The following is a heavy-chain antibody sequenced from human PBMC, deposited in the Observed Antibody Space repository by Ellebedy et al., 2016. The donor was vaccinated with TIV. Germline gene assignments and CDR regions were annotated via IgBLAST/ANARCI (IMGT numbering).Heavy chain of an antibody. CDR3: ARHSSGYNYADAFDI. V-gene: IGHV5-10-1*04. Sequence: GESPKISXKGSGYSFTSYWTSWVRQMPGKGLEWMGRIDPVDSYSNYSPSFQGQVSISADKSISTAYLQWSSLKASDTAMYYCARHSSGYNYADAFDIWGQGTMVTVSS. CDR1: GYSFTSYW. J-gene: IGHJ3*02. D-gene: IGHD5-24*01. CDR2: IDPVDSYS.